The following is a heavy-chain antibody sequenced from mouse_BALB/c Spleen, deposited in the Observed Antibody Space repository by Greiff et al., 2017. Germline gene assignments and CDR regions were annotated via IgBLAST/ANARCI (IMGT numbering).Heavy chain of an antibody. D-gene: IGHD2-2*01. CDR3: ARHGYDGGFAY. V-gene: IGHV5-6-2*01. Sequence: DVHLVESGGGLVKLGGSLKLSCAASGFTFSSYYMSWVRQTPEKRLELVAAINSNGGSTYYPDTVKGRFTISRDNAKNTLYLQMSSLKSEDTALYYCARHGYDGGFAYWGQGTLVTVSA. J-gene: IGHJ3*01. CDR1: GFTFSSYY. CDR2: INSNGGST.